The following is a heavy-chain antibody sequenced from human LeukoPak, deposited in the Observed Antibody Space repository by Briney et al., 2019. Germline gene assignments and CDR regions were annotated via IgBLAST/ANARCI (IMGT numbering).Heavy chain of an antibody. CDR2: GYYSGGT. Sequence: SETLSLTCTVSGDSFSSVTDYWAWIRQPPGKGLEWIASGYYSGGTYYNPSLESRVAISADMSKNQFSLKLTSVTGADTAVYYCARTQVEYCGGDCPVDYWGQGTLVTVSS. CDR3: ARTQVEYCGGDCPVDY. J-gene: IGHJ4*02. V-gene: IGHV4-39*07. D-gene: IGHD2-21*02. CDR1: GDSFSSVTDY.